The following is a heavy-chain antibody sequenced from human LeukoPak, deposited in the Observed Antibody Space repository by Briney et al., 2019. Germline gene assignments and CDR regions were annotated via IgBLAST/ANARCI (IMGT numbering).Heavy chain of an antibody. CDR3: ARDPQQQLVRGEGY. Sequence: GGSLRLSCAASGFTFSSYSMNWVRQAPGKGLEWVSSISSSSSYIYYADSVKGRFTISRDNAKNSLYLQMNSLRAEDTAVYYCARDPQQQLVRGEGYWGQGTLVIVSS. CDR2: ISSSSSYI. J-gene: IGHJ4*02. CDR1: GFTFSSYS. D-gene: IGHD6-13*01. V-gene: IGHV3-21*01.